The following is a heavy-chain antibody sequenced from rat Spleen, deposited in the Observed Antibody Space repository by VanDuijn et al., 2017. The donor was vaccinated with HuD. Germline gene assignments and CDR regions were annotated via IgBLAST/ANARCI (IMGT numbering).Heavy chain of an antibody. J-gene: IGHJ2*01. CDR3: ARSDDSTYILFDY. CDR2: INSAGST. CDR1: GYSITSSYR. D-gene: IGHD1-2*01. V-gene: IGHV3-3*01. Sequence: EVQLQESGPGLVKPSQSLSLTCSVTGYSITSSYRWNWIRKFPGNKLEWMGYINSAGSTYYNPSLKSRISITRDTSKNQFFLQVNFATTEDTATYYCARSDDSTYILFDYWGQGVVVTVSS.